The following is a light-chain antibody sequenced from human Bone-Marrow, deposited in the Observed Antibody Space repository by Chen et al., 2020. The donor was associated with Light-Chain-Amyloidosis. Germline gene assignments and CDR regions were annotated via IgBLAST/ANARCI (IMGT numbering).Light chain of an antibody. CDR1: ALPKKY. Sequence: SYELTQPPSLSVSPGQTARITRSGDALPKKYAFWYQQKSGQAPVLVIYEDNKRASEFPERFSGSSSGTVATLTISGAQVEDEAVYHCYSTDISGNVAVFGGGTKLTVL. CDR3: YSTDISGNVAV. V-gene: IGLV3-10*01. J-gene: IGLJ3*02. CDR2: EDN.